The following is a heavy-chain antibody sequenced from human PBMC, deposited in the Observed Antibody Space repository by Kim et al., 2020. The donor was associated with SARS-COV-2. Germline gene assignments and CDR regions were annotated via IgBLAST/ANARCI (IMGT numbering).Heavy chain of an antibody. Sequence: GGSLRLSCAASGFTFSGAGMHWVRQAPGKGLEWVAVIWYDGSKTDYVDSVKGRFTISRDNSKNTLYLQMNSLRVEDTAVYHCARDGCTYQFDNWGQGTLV. V-gene: IGHV3-33*01. CDR3: ARDGCTYQFDN. D-gene: IGHD2-2*01. CDR2: IWYDGSKT. CDR1: GFTFSGAG. J-gene: IGHJ4*02.